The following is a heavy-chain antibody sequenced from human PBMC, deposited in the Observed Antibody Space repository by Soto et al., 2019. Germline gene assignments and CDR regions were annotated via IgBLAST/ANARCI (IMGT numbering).Heavy chain of an antibody. J-gene: IGHJ4*02. CDR1: GDSVISHY. Sequence: PETLSLTCTVSGDSVISHYWSWIRQPAGKGLEWLGRLYNDERTNYNPSLKSRVTMSMDTSKNQFSLKLTSVTAADSAVYFCAREPLAHSYFDFWGQGILVTVS. CDR3: AREPLAHSYFDF. V-gene: IGHV4-4*07. CDR2: LYNDERT.